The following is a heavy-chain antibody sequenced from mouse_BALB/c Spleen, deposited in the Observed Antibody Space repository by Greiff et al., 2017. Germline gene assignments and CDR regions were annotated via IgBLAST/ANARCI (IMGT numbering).Heavy chain of an antibody. V-gene: IGHV5-12-2*01. Sequence: EVKLVESGGDLVKPGGSLKLSCAASGFTFSSYGMSWVRQTPEKRLEWVAYISNGGGSTYYPDTVKGRFTISRDNAKNTLYLQMSSLKSEDTAMYYCARHEITTGLDYWGQGTTLTVSS. D-gene: IGHD2-4*01. J-gene: IGHJ2*01. CDR3: ARHEITTGLDY. CDR1: GFTFSSYG. CDR2: ISNGGGST.